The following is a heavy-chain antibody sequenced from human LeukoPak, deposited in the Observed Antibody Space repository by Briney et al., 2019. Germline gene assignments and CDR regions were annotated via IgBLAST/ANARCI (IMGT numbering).Heavy chain of an antibody. J-gene: IGHJ4*02. CDR3: ARSRGYCSSSSCYYFDY. V-gene: IGHV3-48*01. Sequence: GGSLRLSCAASGFTFSSYSMNWVRQAPGKGLEWVSYISSGSGNIYYADSVTGRFTISRDNAKNSLYLQMNSLRAEDTAVYYCARSRGYCSSSSCYYFDYWGQGTLVTVSS. D-gene: IGHD2-2*01. CDR1: GFTFSSYS. CDR2: ISSGSGNI.